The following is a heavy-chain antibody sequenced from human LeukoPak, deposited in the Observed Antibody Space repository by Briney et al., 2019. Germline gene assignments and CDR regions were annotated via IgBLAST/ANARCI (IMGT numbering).Heavy chain of an antibody. CDR3: ARGLFDSRPNYYYYGMDV. D-gene: IGHD3-22*01. CDR2: IIPILGIA. CDR1: GCTFSSYT. Sequence: ASVKVSCKASGCTFSSYTISWVRQAPGQGLEWMGRIIPILGIANYAQKFQGRVTITADKSTSIAYMELSSLRSEDTAVYYCARGLFDSRPNYYYYGMDVWGQGTTVTVSS. V-gene: IGHV1-69*02. J-gene: IGHJ6*02.